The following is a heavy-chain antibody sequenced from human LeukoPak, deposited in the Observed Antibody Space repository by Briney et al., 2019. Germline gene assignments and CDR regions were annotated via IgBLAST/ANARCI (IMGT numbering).Heavy chain of an antibody. V-gene: IGHV4-4*07. D-gene: IGHD2-2*01. CDR1: GGSISSYY. Sequence: PSETLSLTCTVSGGSISSYYWSWIRQPAGKGLEWIGRIYTSGSTNYNPSLKSRVTMSVDTSKNQFSLKLSSVTAADTAVYYCAREWWGYCSSTSCYGAYYYYYMDVWGKGTTVTVSS. J-gene: IGHJ6*03. CDR2: IYTSGST. CDR3: AREWWGYCSSTSCYGAYYYYYMDV.